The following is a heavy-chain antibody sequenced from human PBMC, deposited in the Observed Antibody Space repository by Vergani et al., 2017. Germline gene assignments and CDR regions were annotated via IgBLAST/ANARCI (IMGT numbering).Heavy chain of an antibody. J-gene: IGHJ4*02. CDR3: AKYLRDSTDGLPDS. Sequence: VQLAESAGGVVQPGGSPRPPCAAFGFILSNFGMHWIRQAPGKGLEWLAYIGKDGINTRYRDAVKGRFTVSRDNSKDILYLQMDSLRSEDTALYYCAKYLRDSTDGLPDSWGPGTLVIVSS. V-gene: IGHV3-30*02. CDR2: IGKDGINT. CDR1: GFILSNFG. D-gene: IGHD2-21*02.